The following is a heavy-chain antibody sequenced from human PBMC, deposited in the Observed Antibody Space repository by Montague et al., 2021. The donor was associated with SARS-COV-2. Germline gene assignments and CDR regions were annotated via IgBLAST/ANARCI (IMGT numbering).Heavy chain of an antibody. CDR1: GGSTSNYY. J-gene: IGHJ4*02. CDR3: AREQNICFIANCVNYFDL. Sequence: SETLSLTCSVSGGSTSNYYWTWIRQSPGKGLQRIGYIFYTGSTKFNPSLKSRVSMSLDTSKNHFSLRLSAVTAADTARYYCAREQNICFIANCVNYFDLWGLGALVTVSS. V-gene: IGHV4-59*01. CDR2: IFYTGST. D-gene: IGHD2-15*01.